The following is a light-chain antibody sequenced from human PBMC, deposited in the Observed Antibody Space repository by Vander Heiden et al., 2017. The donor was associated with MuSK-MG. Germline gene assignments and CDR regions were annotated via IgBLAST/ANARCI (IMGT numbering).Light chain of an antibody. Sequence: DIQMTQSPSSLSASVGDRGTIPCRASQNISYYLNWYQQKPGRAPKLLIYAASSLQSGVPSRFRGSGSGTDFTLTISSLQPEDFATYYCQQSDRIPFTFGQGTKLEIK. CDR1: QNISYY. CDR2: AAS. V-gene: IGKV1-39*01. CDR3: QQSDRIPFT. J-gene: IGKJ2*01.